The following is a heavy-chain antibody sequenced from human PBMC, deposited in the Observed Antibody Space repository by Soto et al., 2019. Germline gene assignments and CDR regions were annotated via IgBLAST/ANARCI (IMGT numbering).Heavy chain of an antibody. CDR1: GFTFSSYG. CDR2: ISYDGSNK. Sequence: QVQLVESGGGVVQPGRSLRLSCAASGFTFSSYGMHWVRQAPGKGLEWVAVISYDGSNKYYADSVKGRFTISRDNSKNTLYLQMNSLRAEDTAVYYCAKDPTLPPFYSGSYWYFDYWGQGTLVTVSS. V-gene: IGHV3-30*18. J-gene: IGHJ4*02. D-gene: IGHD1-26*01. CDR3: AKDPTLPPFYSGSYWYFDY.